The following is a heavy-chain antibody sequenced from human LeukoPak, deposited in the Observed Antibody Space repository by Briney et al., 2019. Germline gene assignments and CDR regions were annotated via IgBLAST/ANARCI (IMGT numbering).Heavy chain of an antibody. CDR3: ARQAYSSNLGWFDP. Sequence: SETLSLTCTVSGGSITSSSSYWGWIRQPPGKGLEWVGAMFYSGISYYNPSLKSRVTISVDTSKNQFSLKLSSVTAADTAVYYCARQAYSSNLGWFDPWGQGTLVTVSS. CDR1: GGSITSSSSY. J-gene: IGHJ5*02. D-gene: IGHD6-13*01. CDR2: MFYSGIS. V-gene: IGHV4-39*01.